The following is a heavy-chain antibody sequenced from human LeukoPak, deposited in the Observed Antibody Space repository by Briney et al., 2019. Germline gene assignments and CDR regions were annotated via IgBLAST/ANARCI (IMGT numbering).Heavy chain of an antibody. CDR3: AKDHYYGSGSYREVDY. D-gene: IGHD3-10*01. J-gene: IGHJ4*02. CDR2: ISGSGGST. Sequence: AGGSLRLSCAASGFTFSSYAMSWVRQAPGKGLEWVSAISGSGGSTYYADSVKGRFTISRDNSKNTLYLQMNSLRAEDTAVYYCAKDHYYGSGSYREVDYWGQGTLVTVSS. CDR1: GFTFSSYA. V-gene: IGHV3-23*01.